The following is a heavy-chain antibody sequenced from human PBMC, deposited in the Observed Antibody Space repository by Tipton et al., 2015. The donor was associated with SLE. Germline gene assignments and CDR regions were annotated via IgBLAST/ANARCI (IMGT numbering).Heavy chain of an antibody. Sequence: SLRLSCAASGFTFSSYSMNWVRQAPGKGLEWVSYISSSSSTIYYADSVKGRFTISRDNSKNTLYLQMNSLRAEDTAVYYCAKGYSSSWSFDYWGQGTLVTVSS. J-gene: IGHJ4*02. D-gene: IGHD6-13*01. CDR2: ISSSSSTI. CDR3: AKGYSSSWSFDY. CDR1: GFTFSSYS. V-gene: IGHV3-48*01.